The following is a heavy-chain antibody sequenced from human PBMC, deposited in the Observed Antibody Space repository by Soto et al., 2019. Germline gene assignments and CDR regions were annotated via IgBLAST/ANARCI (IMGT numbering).Heavy chain of an antibody. Sequence: SQTLSLTCAISGDSVSSNSAAWNWIRQSPSRGLEWLGRTYYRSKRYNDYAVSVKSRITINPDTSKNQFSLQLKSVTPEDTAVYYGASSDFITMIVVVTPGAFDIWGQGTMVTVSS. CDR2: TYYRSKRYN. J-gene: IGHJ3*02. D-gene: IGHD3-22*01. CDR1: GDSVSSNSAA. V-gene: IGHV6-1*01. CDR3: ASSDFITMIVVVTPGAFDI.